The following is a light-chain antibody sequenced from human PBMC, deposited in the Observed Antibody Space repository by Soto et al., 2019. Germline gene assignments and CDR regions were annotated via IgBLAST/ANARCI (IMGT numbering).Light chain of an antibody. CDR1: SSDVGGYNF. Sequence: QSVLTQPPSASGSPGQSVTISCTGTSSDVGGYNFVSWYQHFPGKAPKLIIYEVTKRPSGVPDRFSGSKSGNTASQTVSGLQTDDEADYYCSSYGGSNNFVFGTGTKVT. J-gene: IGLJ1*01. CDR3: SSYGGSNNFV. V-gene: IGLV2-8*01. CDR2: EVT.